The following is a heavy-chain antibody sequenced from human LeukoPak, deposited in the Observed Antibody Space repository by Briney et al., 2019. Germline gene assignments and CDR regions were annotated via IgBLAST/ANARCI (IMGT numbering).Heavy chain of an antibody. J-gene: IGHJ4*02. CDR1: GFTFSSYA. CDR3: ARAGEYQLLSDFDY. V-gene: IGHV3-30*04. D-gene: IGHD2-2*01. Sequence: GGSLRLSCAASGFTFSSYAMHWVRQAPGKGLEWVAVISYDGSNKYYADSVKGRFTISRDNSKNTLYLQMNSLRAEDTAVYYCARAGEYQLLSDFDYWGQGTLVTVSS. CDR2: ISYDGSNK.